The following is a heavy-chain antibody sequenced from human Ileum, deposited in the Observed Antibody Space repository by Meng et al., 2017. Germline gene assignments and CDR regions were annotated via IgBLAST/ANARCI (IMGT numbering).Heavy chain of an antibody. CDR2: INHSGST. V-gene: IGHV4-34*01. J-gene: IGHJ5*02. Sequence: QGRQQEGGAGLLKHSETRALPCAVYGGYFSGYYWSWIRQPPGKGLEWIGEINHSGSTNYNPSLKSRVTISVDTSKNQFSLKLSSVTAADTAVYYCARGGPWFDPWGQGTLVTVSS. CDR3: ARGGPWFDP. CDR1: GGYFSGYY.